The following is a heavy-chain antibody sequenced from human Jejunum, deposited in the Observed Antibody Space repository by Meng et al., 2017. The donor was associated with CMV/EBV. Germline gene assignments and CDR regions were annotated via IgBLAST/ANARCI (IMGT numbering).Heavy chain of an antibody. CDR2: IYESGST. V-gene: IGHV4-30-4*01. CDR3: AREGTNSYYFDY. CDR1: RDSISSCDSY. D-gene: IGHD1-14*01. Sequence: VSRDSISSCDSYWSWIRQPPGKGLEWIGYIYESGSTSYNPSLESRVTISVDTSKNQFSLKVMSVTAADTAVYYCAREGTNSYYFDYWGQGTLVTVSS. J-gene: IGHJ4*02.